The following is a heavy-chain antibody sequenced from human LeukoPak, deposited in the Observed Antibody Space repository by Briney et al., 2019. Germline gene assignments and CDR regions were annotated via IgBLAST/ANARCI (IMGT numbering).Heavy chain of an antibody. Sequence: PGRSLRLSCAASGFTFSSYAMHWVRQAPGKGLEWVAVISYDGSNKYYADSVKGRFTISRDNAKNSLYLQMNSLRAEDTAVYYCARDLTRQSWISLPMTIGYWGQGTLVTVSS. D-gene: IGHD3-9*01. V-gene: IGHV3-30-3*01. CDR3: ARDLTRQSWISLPMTIGY. J-gene: IGHJ4*02. CDR1: GFTFSSYA. CDR2: ISYDGSNK.